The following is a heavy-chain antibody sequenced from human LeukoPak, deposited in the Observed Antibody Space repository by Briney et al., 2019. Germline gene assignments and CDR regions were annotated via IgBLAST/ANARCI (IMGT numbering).Heavy chain of an antibody. CDR3: ARVGGSNAFDI. D-gene: IGHD1-26*01. CDR1: GXTFSSYW. CDR2: INSDGSST. Sequence: PGGSLRLSCAASGXTFSSYWVHWVRQAPGKGLVWVSPINSDGSSTSYADSVKGRFTISRDNAKNTLSLQMNSLRAEDTAVYYCARVGGSNAFDIWGQGTMVIVSS. J-gene: IGHJ3*02. V-gene: IGHV3-74*01.